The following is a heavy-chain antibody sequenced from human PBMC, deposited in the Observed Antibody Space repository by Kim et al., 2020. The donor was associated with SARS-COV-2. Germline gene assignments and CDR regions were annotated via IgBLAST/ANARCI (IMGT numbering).Heavy chain of an antibody. V-gene: IGHV3-30*04. CDR2: ISYDGSNK. D-gene: IGHD3-10*01. CDR3: ARDVEPSRVIRGGRKGFDP. Sequence: GGSLRLSCAASGFTFSSYAMHWVRQAPGKGLEWVAVISYDGSNKYYADSVKGRFTISRDNSKNTLYLQMNSLRAEYTAVYYCARDVEPSRVIRGGRKGFDPWGQGTLVTFSS. J-gene: IGHJ5*02. CDR1: GFTFSSYA.